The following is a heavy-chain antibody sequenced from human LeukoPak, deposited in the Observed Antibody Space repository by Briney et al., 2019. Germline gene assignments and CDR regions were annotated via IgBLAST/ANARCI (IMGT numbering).Heavy chain of an antibody. CDR2: LYSGGST. CDR3: ARDPGNSGYGMDV. V-gene: IGHV3-66*01. J-gene: IGHJ6*02. D-gene: IGHD5-12*01. CDR1: EFTVSSNY. Sequence: GGSLRLSCAASEFTVSSNYMSWVRQAPGKGLEWVSVLYSGGSTYYADSVKGRSTISRDSAKNSLFLQMNSLRDEDTAVYYCARDPGNSGYGMDVWGQGTTVLVSS.